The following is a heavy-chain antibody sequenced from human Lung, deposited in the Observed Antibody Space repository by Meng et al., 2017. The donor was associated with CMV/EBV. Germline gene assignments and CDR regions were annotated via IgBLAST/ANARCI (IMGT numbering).Heavy chain of an antibody. D-gene: IGHD3-16*01. V-gene: IGHV1-69*02. J-gene: IGHJ6*02. CDR1: GGTFSSYT. CDR2: IIPILGIA. Sequence: XVXVSXXTSGGTFSSYTISGVRQPPGQGLEWMGRIIPILGIASYSQKFQGRVTITADKSTSTAYMELSSLISEDTAVYYCAKWGWGALYGGMDVWGQGITVXVSS. CDR3: AKWGWGALYGGMDV.